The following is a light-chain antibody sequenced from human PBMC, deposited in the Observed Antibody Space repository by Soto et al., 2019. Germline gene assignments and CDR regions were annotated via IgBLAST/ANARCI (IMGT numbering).Light chain of an antibody. CDR3: QQYFSTPPT. V-gene: IGKV4-1*01. CDR2: WAS. J-gene: IGKJ1*01. CDR1: QSVLYSSSNENY. Sequence: DIVMTQSPDSLAVSLGERATINCKSSQSVLYSSSNENYLAWYQQKPGQPPKLLIYWASTRESGVPDRFSGSGSGTDFTLTISSLQAEDVAIYYCQQYFSTPPTFGQGTKVQLK.